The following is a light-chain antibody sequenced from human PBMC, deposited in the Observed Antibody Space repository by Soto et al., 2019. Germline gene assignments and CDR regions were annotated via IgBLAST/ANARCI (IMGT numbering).Light chain of an antibody. Sequence: QAVVTQPPSVSGAPGQRVTISCTGSSSNIGAGYDVHWYQQLPGTAPKLLIYGNSNRPSGVPDRFSGSKSGTSASLAITGLQAEYEADYCCPSYDSGLGGLVFGGGTKVTVL. J-gene: IGLJ2*01. CDR2: GNS. CDR3: PSYDSGLGGLV. CDR1: SSNIGAGYD. V-gene: IGLV1-40*01.